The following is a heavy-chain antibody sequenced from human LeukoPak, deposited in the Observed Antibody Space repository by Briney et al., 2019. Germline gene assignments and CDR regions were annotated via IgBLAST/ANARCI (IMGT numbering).Heavy chain of an antibody. CDR3: ARSCDSSGYYRMDV. Sequence: ASVKVSCKASGYTFTSHYMHCVRQAPGQGLEWMGIINPSGGSTNYAQNFQDRLTMTRDTSTSTVYMELSSLRSEDTAVYYCARSCDSSGYYRMDVWGQGTTVTVSS. CDR2: INPSGGST. J-gene: IGHJ6*02. V-gene: IGHV1-46*01. D-gene: IGHD3-22*01. CDR1: GYTFTSHY.